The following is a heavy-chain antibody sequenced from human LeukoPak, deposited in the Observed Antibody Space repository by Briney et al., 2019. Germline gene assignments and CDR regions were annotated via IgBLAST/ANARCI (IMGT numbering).Heavy chain of an antibody. V-gene: IGHV3-33*01. J-gene: IGHJ6*03. D-gene: IGHD3-10*01. Sequence: GGSLRLSCAASGFTFSSYGMHWVRQAPGKGLEWVAVIWYDGSNKYYADSVKGRFTISRDNSKNTLYLQMNSLRAEDTAVYYCARDGGYYGSGSYYNWDFYYYYYYMDVWGKGTTVTVSS. CDR2: IWYDGSNK. CDR1: GFTFSSYG. CDR3: ARDGGYYGSGSYYNWDFYYYYYYMDV.